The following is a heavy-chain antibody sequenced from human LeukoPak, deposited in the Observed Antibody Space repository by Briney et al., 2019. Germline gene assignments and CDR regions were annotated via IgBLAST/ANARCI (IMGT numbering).Heavy chain of an antibody. D-gene: IGHD3-10*01. CDR2: IYYSGST. Sequence: GSLRLSCAASGFTFSSYAMSWVRQAPGKGLEWIGSIYYSGSTYYNPSLKSRVTISVDTSKNQFSLKLSSVTAADTAVYYCASLQLLWFGELLSGNDAFDIWGQGTMVTVSS. V-gene: IGHV4-38-2*01. J-gene: IGHJ3*02. CDR1: GFTFSSYA. CDR3: ASLQLLWFGELLSGNDAFDI.